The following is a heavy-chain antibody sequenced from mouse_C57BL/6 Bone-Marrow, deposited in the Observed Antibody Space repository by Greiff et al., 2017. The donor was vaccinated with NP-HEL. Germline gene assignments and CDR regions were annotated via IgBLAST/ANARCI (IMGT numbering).Heavy chain of an antibody. D-gene: IGHD2-4*01. J-gene: IGHJ2*01. CDR2: ISNGGGST. Sequence: EVQLVESGGGLVQPGGSLKLSCAASGFTFSDYYMYWVRQTPEKRLEWVAYISNGGGSTYYPDTVKGRFTISRNNAKNALYLQMSRLKSEDTAMYYCARRPYDCDFFDYWGQGTTLTVSS. CDR1: GFTFSDYY. V-gene: IGHV5-12*01. CDR3: ARRPYDCDFFDY.